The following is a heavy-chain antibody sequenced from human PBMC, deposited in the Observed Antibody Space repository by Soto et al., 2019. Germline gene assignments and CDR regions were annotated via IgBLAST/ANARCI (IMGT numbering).Heavy chain of an antibody. V-gene: IGHV3-21*01. CDR2: ISSSSSYI. CDR3: ARDMGHWTTVTSYFDY. D-gene: IGHD4-4*01. J-gene: IGHJ4*02. Sequence: GGSLRLSCAASGFTFSSYSMNWVRQAPGKGLEWVSSISSSSSYIYYADSVKGRFTISRDNAKNSLYLQMNSLRAEDTAVYYCARDMGHWTTVTSYFDYWGQGTLVTVSS. CDR1: GFTFSSYS.